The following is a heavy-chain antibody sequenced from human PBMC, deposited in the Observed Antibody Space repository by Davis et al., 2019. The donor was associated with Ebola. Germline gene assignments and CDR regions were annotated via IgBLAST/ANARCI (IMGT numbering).Heavy chain of an antibody. Sequence: GESLKISCAASGFTFSSYSMNWVRQAPGKGLEWVAKIKQDGSERHYGDSVKGRFTISRDNAKNSLYLEMNSLRVEDTAVYYCVAAAGFILQTWGQGTLVTVSS. J-gene: IGHJ1*01. CDR2: IKQDGSER. CDR3: VAAAGFILQT. V-gene: IGHV3-7*01. CDR1: GFTFSSYS. D-gene: IGHD3-16*02.